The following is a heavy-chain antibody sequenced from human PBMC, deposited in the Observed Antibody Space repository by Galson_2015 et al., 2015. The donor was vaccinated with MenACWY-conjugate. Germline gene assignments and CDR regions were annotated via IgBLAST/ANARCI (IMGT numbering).Heavy chain of an antibody. V-gene: IGHV3-74*01. Sequence: SLRLSCAASGFTFSNYWMHWVRQAPGKGLVWVSRINGDGRSTSYADSVKGRFSISRDNAKNMLFLQMNSLKVEDTAVYYCARSYVPGSDKKNYYMDVWGRGTTVTVSS. J-gene: IGHJ6*03. D-gene: IGHD3-16*01. CDR2: INGDGRST. CDR1: GFTFSNYW. CDR3: ARSYVPGSDKKNYYMDV.